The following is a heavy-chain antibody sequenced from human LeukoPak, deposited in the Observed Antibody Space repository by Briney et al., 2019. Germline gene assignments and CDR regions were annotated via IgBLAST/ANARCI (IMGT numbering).Heavy chain of an antibody. CDR1: GYTFTGYY. J-gene: IGHJ4*02. CDR2: INPNSGGT. Sequence: ASVKVSCKASGYTFTGYYMHWVRQAPGQGLEWMGWINPNSGGTNYAQKFQGRVTMTRDTSISTAYMELSRLRSDDTAVYYCARSPPTEGGCFDYWGQGTLVTVSS. D-gene: IGHD4-17*01. CDR3: ARSPPTEGGCFDY. V-gene: IGHV1-2*02.